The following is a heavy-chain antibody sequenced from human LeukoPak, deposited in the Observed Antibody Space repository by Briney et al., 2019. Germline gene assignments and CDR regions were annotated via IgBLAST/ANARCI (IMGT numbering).Heavy chain of an antibody. J-gene: IGHJ5*02. CDR1: GFTFSSYS. CDR3: ARGGYSGYDYAWFDP. D-gene: IGHD5-12*01. CDR2: ISSSSSYI. Sequence: GGSLRLSCAASGFTFSSYSMNWVRQAPGKGLEWVSSISSSSSYIYYADSVKGRFTISRDNAKNSLYLQMNSLRAEDTAVYYCARGGYSGYDYAWFDPWGQGTLVTVSS. V-gene: IGHV3-21*01.